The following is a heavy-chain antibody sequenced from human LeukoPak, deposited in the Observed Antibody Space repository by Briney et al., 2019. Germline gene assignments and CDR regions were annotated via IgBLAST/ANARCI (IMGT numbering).Heavy chain of an antibody. CDR3: VKDLRAVNYYGMDV. Sequence: GESLTLSCAPSGLTFSNYSMHCVRQATGKVLVSVSRTNSDGSSTTYADSVKGRFTISRDNAKNSLYLQMNSLRAEDTAVYYCVKDLRAVNYYGMDVWGQGTTVTVSS. V-gene: IGHV3-74*01. D-gene: IGHD6-19*01. CDR2: TNSDGSST. CDR1: GLTFSNYS. J-gene: IGHJ6*02.